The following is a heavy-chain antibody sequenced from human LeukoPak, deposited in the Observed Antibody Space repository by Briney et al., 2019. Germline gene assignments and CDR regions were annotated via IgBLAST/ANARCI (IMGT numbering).Heavy chain of an antibody. CDR3: ARMGGYSGYATH. J-gene: IGHJ4*02. D-gene: IGHD5-12*01. V-gene: IGHV4-4*09. CDR1: GGSINTYY. Sequence: SETLSLTCIVSGGSINTYYWTWIRQPPGKGLEWIGGVSSTGATNYNPSLKSRVTMSLDTSQKQFSLKLTSVTAADTAVFYCARMGGYSGYATHWGQGTLVTVSS. CDR2: VSSTGAT.